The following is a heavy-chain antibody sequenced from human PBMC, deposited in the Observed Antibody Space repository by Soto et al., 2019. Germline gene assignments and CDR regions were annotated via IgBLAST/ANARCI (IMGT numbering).Heavy chain of an antibody. CDR2: IVPLSDRT. V-gene: IGHV1-69*01. D-gene: IGHD2-15*01. J-gene: IGHJ4*02. CDR3: ARKSGRDCHSGGGCFSLDV. CDR1: GETLNSNP. Sequence: QVQLVQSGAEVKKPGSSLKVSCKVFGETLNSNPIGWVRQAPGQGLEWVGGIVPLSDRTNYAQELQGRVTVPADGSTSTVYMELSNLKSDDTAVYYWARKSGRDCHSGGGCFSLDVWGQGSLITVSS.